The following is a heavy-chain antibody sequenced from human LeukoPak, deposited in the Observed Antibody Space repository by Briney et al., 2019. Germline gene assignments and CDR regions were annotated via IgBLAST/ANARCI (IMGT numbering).Heavy chain of an antibody. V-gene: IGHV4-59*01. J-gene: IGHJ4*02. Sequence: KPSETLSLTCTVSGGSISSYYWSRIRQPPGKGLEWIGYIYYSGSTNCNPSLKSRVTISVDTSKNQFSLKLSSVTAADTAVYYCAREGVDTAMALSYWGQGTLVTVSS. D-gene: IGHD5-18*01. CDR3: AREGVDTAMALSY. CDR1: GGSISSYY. CDR2: IYYSGST.